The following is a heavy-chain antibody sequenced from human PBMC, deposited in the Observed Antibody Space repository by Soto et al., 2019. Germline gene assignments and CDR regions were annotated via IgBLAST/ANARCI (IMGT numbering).Heavy chain of an antibody. Sequence: QVQLVQSGAEVKKPGSSVKVSCKASGGTFSSYAISWVRQAPGQGLEWMGGIIPIFGTANYAQKFQGRVTITADKSTSTAYLELSSLRFEHTAVYYCARGRVIAAAGTHFDYWGQGTLVTVSS. D-gene: IGHD6-13*01. CDR1: GGTFSSYA. J-gene: IGHJ4*02. CDR3: ARGRVIAAAGTHFDY. CDR2: IIPIFGTA. V-gene: IGHV1-69*06.